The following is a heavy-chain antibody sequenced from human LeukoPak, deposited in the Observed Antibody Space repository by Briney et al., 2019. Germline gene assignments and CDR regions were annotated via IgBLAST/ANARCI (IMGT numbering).Heavy chain of an antibody. CDR3: ARHRGGYVDY. Sequence: SGTLSLTCTVSGGSISSRSYYWGWIRQPPGKGLEWIGSICYSGSTDYNPSLKSRVTISVDTSKNQFSLKLSSVTAADTAVYYCARHRGGYVDYWGQGTLATVSS. D-gene: IGHD3-10*01. CDR2: ICYSGST. V-gene: IGHV4-39*01. J-gene: IGHJ4*02. CDR1: GGSISSRSYY.